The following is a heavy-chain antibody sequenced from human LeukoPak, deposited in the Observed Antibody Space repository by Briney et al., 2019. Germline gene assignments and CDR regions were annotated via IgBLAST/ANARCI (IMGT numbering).Heavy chain of an antibody. CDR2: ISYDGSNK. D-gene: IGHD6-13*01. V-gene: IGHV3-30-3*01. J-gene: IGHJ6*02. CDR3: ARRIAAAGGSYYYYHGMDV. Sequence: GGSLRLSCAASGFTFSSYAMHWVRQAPGKGLEWVAVISYDGSNKYYADSVKGRFTISRDNSKNTLYLQMNSLRAEDTAVYYCARRIAAAGGSYYYYHGMDVWGQGTTVTVSS. CDR1: GFTFSSYA.